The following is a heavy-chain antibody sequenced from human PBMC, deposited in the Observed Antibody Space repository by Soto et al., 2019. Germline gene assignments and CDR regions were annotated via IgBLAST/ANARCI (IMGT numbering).Heavy chain of an antibody. V-gene: IGHV1-69*13. CDR3: ASRAPAGASRPYYYGMDV. D-gene: IGHD3-10*01. J-gene: IGHJ6*02. CDR2: IIPIFGTA. Sequence: ASVKVSCKASGGTFSSYAISWVRQAPGQGLEWMGGIIPIFGTANYAQKFQGRVTITADESTSTAYMELSSLRSEDTAVYYCASRAPAGASRPYYYGMDVWGQGTTVTVSS. CDR1: GGTFSSYA.